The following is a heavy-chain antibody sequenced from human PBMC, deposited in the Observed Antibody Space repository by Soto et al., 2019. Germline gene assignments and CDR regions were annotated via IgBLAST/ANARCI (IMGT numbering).Heavy chain of an antibody. D-gene: IGHD2-8*01. CDR2: INHSGST. V-gene: IGHV4-34*01. Sequence: SETLSLTCAVYGGSFSGYYWSWIRQPPGKGLEWVGEINHSGSTNYNPSLKSRVTISVDTSKNQFSLKLSSVTAADTAVYYCARVARLYCTNGVCYPGYYGMDVWGQGTTVTVSS. J-gene: IGHJ6*02. CDR1: GGSFSGYY. CDR3: ARVARLYCTNGVCYPGYYGMDV.